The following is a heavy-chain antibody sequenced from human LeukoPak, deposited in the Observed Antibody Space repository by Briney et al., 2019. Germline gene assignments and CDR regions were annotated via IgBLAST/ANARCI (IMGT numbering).Heavy chain of an antibody. V-gene: IGHV3-23*01. CDR2: ISGSGGST. CDR3: AKGSPSGYCSSTSCYIPFDY. Sequence: GGSLRLSCAASGFTFSSYAMSWVRQAPGKGLEWVSAISGSGGSTYYADSVKGRFTISRDNSKNTLYLQMNSLRAEDTAVYYCAKGSPSGYCSSTSCYIPFDYWGQGTLVTVSS. J-gene: IGHJ4*02. D-gene: IGHD2-2*02. CDR1: GFTFSSYA.